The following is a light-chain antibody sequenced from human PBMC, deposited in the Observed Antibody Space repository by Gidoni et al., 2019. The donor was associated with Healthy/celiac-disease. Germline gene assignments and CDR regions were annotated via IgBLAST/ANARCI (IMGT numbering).Light chain of an antibody. V-gene: IGLV2-14*01. CDR3: SSYTSSSTLVV. CDR2: EVR. J-gene: IGLJ2*01. Sequence: QSALTQPASVSGSHGQSITISCTGTSSDVGGYHYVSWYQQHPGKAPKLMIYEVRNRPSGVSTRFSGSKSCNTASLTISGLQAEDEADYYCSSYTSSSTLVVFGGGTKLTVL. CDR1: SSDVGGYHY.